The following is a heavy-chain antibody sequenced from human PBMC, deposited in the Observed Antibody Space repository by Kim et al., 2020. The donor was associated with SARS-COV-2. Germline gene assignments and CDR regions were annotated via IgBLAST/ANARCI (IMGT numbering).Heavy chain of an antibody. Sequence: YSTSLKTRLTISKDTSKNQVVLTMTNMDPVDTATYYCARIPRQLDPYFDYWGQGTLVTVSS. CDR3: ARIPRQLDPYFDY. D-gene: IGHD6-13*01. J-gene: IGHJ4*02. V-gene: IGHV2-70*01.